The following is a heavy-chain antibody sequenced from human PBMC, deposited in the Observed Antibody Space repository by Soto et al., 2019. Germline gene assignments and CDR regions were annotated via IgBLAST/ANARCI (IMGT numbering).Heavy chain of an antibody. V-gene: IGHV1-69*01. CDR3: AQDLGYGSGGEDWFDP. CDR2: IIPIFGTA. CDR1: GGTFSSYA. D-gene: IGHD3-10*01. J-gene: IGHJ5*02. Sequence: QVQLVQSGAEVKKPGSSVKVSCKASGGTFSSYAISWVRQAPGQGLEWMGGIIPIFGTANYAQKFQGRVMITADESTSTAYMELSSLRSEDTAVYYCAQDLGYGSGGEDWFDPWGQGTLVTVSS.